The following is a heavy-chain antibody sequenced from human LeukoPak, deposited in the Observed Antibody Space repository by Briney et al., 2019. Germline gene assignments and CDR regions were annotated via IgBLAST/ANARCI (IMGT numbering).Heavy chain of an antibody. V-gene: IGHV3-48*03. CDR3: AVITMVRAPGWFDP. J-gene: IGHJ5*02. CDR1: GFTFSNYE. Sequence: GGSLRLSCAASGFTFSNYEINWVRQAPGRGLEWISYISGSGTSIYHANSVKGRFTISRDNAKNSVYLQMNSLRAEDTAVYYCAVITMVRAPGWFDPWGQGTLVTVSS. CDR2: ISGSGTSI. D-gene: IGHD3-10*01.